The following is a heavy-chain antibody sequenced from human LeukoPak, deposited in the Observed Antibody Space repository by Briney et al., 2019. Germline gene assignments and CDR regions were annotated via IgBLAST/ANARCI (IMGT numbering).Heavy chain of an antibody. V-gene: IGHV3-23*01. D-gene: IGHD3-10*01. J-gene: IGHJ4*02. CDR1: GFTFSSYA. Sequence: GGSLRLSCAASGFTFSSYAMSWVRQAPGKGLDWVSAISVSAGSTYYADSVKGRFTISRDNAKNSLYLQMNSLRAEDTAVYYCARDSRITMVRGVTDYWGQGTLVTVSS. CDR3: ARDSRITMVRGVTDY. CDR2: ISVSAGST.